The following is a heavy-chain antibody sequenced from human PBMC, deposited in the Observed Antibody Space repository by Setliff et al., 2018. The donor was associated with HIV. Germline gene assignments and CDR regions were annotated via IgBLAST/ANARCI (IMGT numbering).Heavy chain of an antibody. CDR2: INPTAGST. CDR3: ASHAKTVDTGLFDY. V-gene: IGHV1-46*02. D-gene: IGHD3-9*01. Sequence: ASVKVSCKSSGYNFDFHYVHWVRRAPGQGFEWLGVINPTAGSTTLEQKFQGRLTLTRDASTETVYMELTSLRSGDTAVYYCASHAKTVDTGLFDYWGQGTQVTVSS. J-gene: IGHJ4*02. CDR1: GYNFDFHY.